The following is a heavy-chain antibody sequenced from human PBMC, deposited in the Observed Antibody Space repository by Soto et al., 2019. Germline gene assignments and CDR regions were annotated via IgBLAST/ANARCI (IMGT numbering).Heavy chain of an antibody. CDR2: ISAYSGNT. J-gene: IGHJ4*02. CDR1: GYTFTSNG. CDR3: ARDRNHGLDN. D-gene: IGHD1-1*01. Sequence: QVQLVQSGAEVKKPGASVKVSCKASGYTFTSNGISWVRQAPGQGLEWMGWISAYSGNTNYAQKLQGRVIMTTETSTTTADMELRSVRSDDTAVYYCARDRNHGLDNWGQGTLVTVSS. V-gene: IGHV1-18*01.